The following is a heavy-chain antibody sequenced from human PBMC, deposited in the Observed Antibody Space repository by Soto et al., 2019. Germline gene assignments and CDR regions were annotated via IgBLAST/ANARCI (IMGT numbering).Heavy chain of an antibody. CDR1: GFTFTSSA. Sequence: SVKVSCKASGFTFTSSAVQWVRQARGQRLEWIGWIVVGSGNTNYAQKFQERVTITRDMSTSTAYMELSSLRSEDTAVYYCAADQVVVGAFDYWGQGTLVTVSS. CDR2: IVVGSGNT. J-gene: IGHJ4*02. V-gene: IGHV1-58*01. CDR3: AADQVVVGAFDY. D-gene: IGHD1-26*01.